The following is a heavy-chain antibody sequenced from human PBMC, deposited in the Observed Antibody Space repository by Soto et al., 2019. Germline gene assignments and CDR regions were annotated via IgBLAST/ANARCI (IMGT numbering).Heavy chain of an antibody. CDR2: IVVGSGNT. J-gene: IGHJ6*02. Sequence: SVKVSCKSSGFTFTSSAVQWVRQARGQRLEWIGWIVVGSGNTNYAQKFQERVTITRDMTTSTAYMELSSLRSEDTAVYYCAADRRHYYYYYGMDVWGQGTTVTVSS. CDR1: GFTFTSSA. CDR3: AADRRHYYYYYGMDV. V-gene: IGHV1-58*01.